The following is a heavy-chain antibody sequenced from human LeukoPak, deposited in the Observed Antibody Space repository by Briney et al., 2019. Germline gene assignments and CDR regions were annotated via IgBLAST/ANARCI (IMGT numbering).Heavy chain of an antibody. CDR3: ARGLHIYGDYVD. D-gene: IGHD4-17*01. V-gene: IGHV1-69*01. CDR1: GGTFSSYA. CDR2: IIPIFGTA. J-gene: IGHJ4*02. Sequence: SVKVSCKASGGTFSSYAISWVRQAPGQGLEWMGGIIPIFGTANYAQKFQGRVTITADESASTAYMELSSLRSEDTAVYYCARGLHIYGDYVDWGQGTLVTVSS.